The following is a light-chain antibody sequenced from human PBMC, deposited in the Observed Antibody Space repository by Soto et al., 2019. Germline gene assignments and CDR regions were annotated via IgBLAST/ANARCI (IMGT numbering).Light chain of an antibody. J-gene: IGKJ4*01. Sequence: EIVLTQSQGTLSLSPGDRVTLSCRASQNVRNNFLAWFQQKSGQRPRLLIYGASTRATGIPDRFSGSGSGTDFQLTIRRPEPEDFAVYYCQQFGGSPALTFGGGTRVEIK. V-gene: IGKV3-20*01. CDR3: QQFGGSPALT. CDR2: GAS. CDR1: QNVRNNF.